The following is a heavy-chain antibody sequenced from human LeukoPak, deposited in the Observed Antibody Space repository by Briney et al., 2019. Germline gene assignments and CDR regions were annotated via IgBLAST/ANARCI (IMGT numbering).Heavy chain of an antibody. V-gene: IGHV3-23*01. Sequence: GGSLRLSCAASGFIFSSYAMSWVRQAPGKGLEWVSTISGSGGSTYYADSVKGRFTISRDNAKNSLYLQMNSLRAEDTAVYYCARDKAGTTPYYYYCMDVWGKGTTVTVSS. CDR3: ARDKAGTTPYYYYCMDV. D-gene: IGHD1-14*01. J-gene: IGHJ6*03. CDR2: ISGSGGST. CDR1: GFIFSSYA.